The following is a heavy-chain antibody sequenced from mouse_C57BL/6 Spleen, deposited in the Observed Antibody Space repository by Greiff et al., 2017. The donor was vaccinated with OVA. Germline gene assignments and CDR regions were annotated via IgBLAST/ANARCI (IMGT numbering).Heavy chain of an antibody. Sequence: QVQLQQPGAELVMPGASVKLSCKASGYTFTSYWMHWVKQRPGQGLEWIGEIDPSDSYTNYNQKFKGKSTLTVDKSSSTAYMQLSSLTSEDSAVYYCARSLGDVFDDWGQGTTLTVAS. V-gene: IGHV1-69*01. CDR2: IDPSDSYT. J-gene: IGHJ2*01. CDR1: GYTFTSYW. CDR3: ARSLGDVFDD. D-gene: IGHD4-1*01.